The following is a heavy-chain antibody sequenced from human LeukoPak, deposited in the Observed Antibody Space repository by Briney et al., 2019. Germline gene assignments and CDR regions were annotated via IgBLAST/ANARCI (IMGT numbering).Heavy chain of an antibody. Sequence: SETLSLTCTVSGGSISSCSYYWSWIRQPAGKGLEWIGRIYTSGSTNYNPSLKSRVTISVDTSKNQFSLRLSSVTAADTAVYYCASLYSSSWPDAFDIWGQGTMVTVSS. D-gene: IGHD6-13*01. J-gene: IGHJ3*02. V-gene: IGHV4-61*02. CDR3: ASLYSSSWPDAFDI. CDR2: IYTSGST. CDR1: GGSISSCSYY.